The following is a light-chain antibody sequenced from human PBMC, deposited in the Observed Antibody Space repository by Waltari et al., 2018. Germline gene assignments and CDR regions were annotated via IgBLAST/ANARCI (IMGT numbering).Light chain of an antibody. V-gene: IGLV2-14*03. CDR1: SSDIGRYNY. Sequence: QSALTQPASVSGSPGQSITISCTGTSSDIGRYNYVSWYQQHPGKALKLIIYDVNNRPSGISDRFSGSKSANTASLTISGLQVEDEADYCCSSYTSTTTPFVFGSGTKVTVL. CDR3: SSYTSTTTPFV. CDR2: DVN. J-gene: IGLJ1*01.